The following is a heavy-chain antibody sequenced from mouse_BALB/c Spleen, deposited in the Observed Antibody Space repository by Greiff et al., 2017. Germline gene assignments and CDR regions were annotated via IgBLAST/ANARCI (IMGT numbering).Heavy chain of an antibody. CDR3: ARHVVDY. CDR1: GFTFSSYA. Sequence: EVQRVESGGGLVKPGGSLKLSCAASGFTFSSYAMSWVRQTPEKRLEWVATISSGGSYTYYPDSVKGRFTISRDNAKNTLYLQMSSLRSEDTAMYYCARHVVDYWGQGTSVTVSS. J-gene: IGHJ4*01. CDR2: ISSGGSYT. V-gene: IGHV5-9-3*01.